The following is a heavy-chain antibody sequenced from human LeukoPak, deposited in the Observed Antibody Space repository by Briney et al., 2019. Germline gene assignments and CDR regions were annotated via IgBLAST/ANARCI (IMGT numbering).Heavy chain of an antibody. CDR1: GFTFGNYG. J-gene: IGHJ4*02. Sequence: GGSLRLSCAVSGFTFGNYGMHWVRQAPGKGLEWVAVISYDGSNKYYADSVKGRFTISRDNSKNTLYLQMNSLRVEDTAFYYCAKDNRRHYTSGPNPDSLHWGQGALVTVSS. D-gene: IGHD6-19*01. CDR2: ISYDGSNK. V-gene: IGHV3-30*18. CDR3: AKDNRRHYTSGPNPDSLH.